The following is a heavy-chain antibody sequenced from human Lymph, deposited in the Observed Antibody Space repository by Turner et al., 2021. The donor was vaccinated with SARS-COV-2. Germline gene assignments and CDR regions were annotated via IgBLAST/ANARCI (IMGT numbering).Heavy chain of an antibody. Sequence: QVQLVESGGGVVQPGGSLRSPCAASGFTFSTYAMHWVRQAPGKGLEWVALISNDGSNKYYADSVKGRFTISRDNSKNTLYLQMNSLRAEDTAVYYCAGDGGGWIDPWGQGTLVTVSS. CDR3: AGDGGGWIDP. D-gene: IGHD3-16*01. V-gene: IGHV3-30-3*01. CDR1: GFTFSTYA. J-gene: IGHJ5*02. CDR2: ISNDGSNK.